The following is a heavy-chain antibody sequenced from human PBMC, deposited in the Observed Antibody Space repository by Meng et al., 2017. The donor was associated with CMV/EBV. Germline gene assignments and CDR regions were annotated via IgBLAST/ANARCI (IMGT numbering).Heavy chain of an antibody. CDR1: GGSFSGYY. CDR2: INHSGST. Sequence: VQLEEGGAGLLKPSETLSLTCAAYGGSFSGYYWSWIRQPPGKGLEWIGEINHSGSTNYNPSLKSRVTISVDTSKNQFSLKLSSVTAADTAVYYCASSLTYPDYWGQGTLVTVSS. J-gene: IGHJ4*02. CDR3: ASSLTYPDY. V-gene: IGHV4-34*01. D-gene: IGHD2-15*01.